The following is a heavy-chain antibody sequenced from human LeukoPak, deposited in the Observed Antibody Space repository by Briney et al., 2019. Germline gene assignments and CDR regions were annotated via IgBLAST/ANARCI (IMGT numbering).Heavy chain of an antibody. CDR2: IYYSGST. CDR3: ARDFTGRDDY. CDR1: GGSISSSNW. D-gene: IGHD1-1*01. V-gene: IGHV4-4*02. Sequence: SETLSLTCAVSGGSISSSNWWSWVRQPPGKGLEWIGSIYYSGSTYYNPSLKSRVTISVDTSKNQFSLKLSSVTAADTAVYYCARDFTGRDDYWGQGTLVTVSS. J-gene: IGHJ4*02.